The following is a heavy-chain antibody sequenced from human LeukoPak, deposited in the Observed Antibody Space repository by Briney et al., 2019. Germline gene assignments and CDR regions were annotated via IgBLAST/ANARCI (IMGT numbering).Heavy chain of an antibody. CDR3: ARVRVRGVMYYYYYMDV. CDR2: IKQDGSEK. D-gene: IGHD3-10*01. J-gene: IGHJ6*03. V-gene: IGHV3-7*01. Sequence: PGGSLRLSCAASGFTFSSYWMSWVRQAPGKGLEWVANIKQDGSEKYYVDSVKGRFTISRDNAKNSLYLQMNSLRAEDTAVYYCARVRVRGVMYYYYYMDVWGKGTTVTVSS. CDR1: GFTFSSYW.